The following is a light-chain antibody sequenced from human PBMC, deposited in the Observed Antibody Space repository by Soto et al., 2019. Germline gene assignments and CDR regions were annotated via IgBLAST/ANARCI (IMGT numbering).Light chain of an antibody. CDR2: AAS. V-gene: IGKV1-9*01. Sequence: SCRASQGISSYLAWYQQKPGKAPELLIYAASTLQSGVPSRFSGSGSGTDFTLTISSLQPEDSATYYCQQLNTYPPWTFGQGTKVDIK. J-gene: IGKJ1*01. CDR1: QGISSY. CDR3: QQLNTYPPWT.